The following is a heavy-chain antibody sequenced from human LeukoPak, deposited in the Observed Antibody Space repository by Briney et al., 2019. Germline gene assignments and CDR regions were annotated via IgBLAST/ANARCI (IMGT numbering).Heavy chain of an antibody. Sequence: GASVKVSCKASGYTFSGYYMHWVRQAPGLGLQWMGWINPNSGGTSYAQKFQGRVTMTRDTSISTAYMEMGRLRSDDTAVDYCASTGSAAGPLAYYYYYMDVWGKGTTVTVSS. J-gene: IGHJ6*03. D-gene: IGHD6-13*01. CDR1: GYTFSGYY. CDR2: INPNSGGT. CDR3: ASTGSAAGPLAYYYYYMDV. V-gene: IGHV1-2*02.